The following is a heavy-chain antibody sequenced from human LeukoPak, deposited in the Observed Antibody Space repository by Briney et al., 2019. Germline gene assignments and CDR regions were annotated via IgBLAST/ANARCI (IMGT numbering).Heavy chain of an antibody. CDR2: ISGSGGST. Sequence: GGSLRLSCAASGFTFSSYAMSWVRQAPGEGLQWVSFISGSGGSTHYADSVKGRFTISRDNSKNTLYLQMNSLRAEDTAVYYCAKDHMVSHRGVLDYWGQGTLVTVSS. CDR3: AKDHMVSHRGVLDY. V-gene: IGHV3-23*01. CDR1: GFTFSSYA. J-gene: IGHJ4*02. D-gene: IGHD3-10*01.